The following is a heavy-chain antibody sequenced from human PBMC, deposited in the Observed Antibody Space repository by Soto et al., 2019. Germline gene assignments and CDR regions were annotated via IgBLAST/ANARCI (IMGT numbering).Heavy chain of an antibody. D-gene: IGHD2-15*01. J-gene: IGHJ3*02. CDR2: ISGGGAGA. CDR1: GFTFSSYA. CDR3: AKKGLGSLKTYCSGSGCHYAFDI. V-gene: IGHV3-23*01. Sequence: EVQLLESGGGLVQPGGSLRLSCAASGFTFSSYAMSWVRQAPGKGLEWVSTISGGGAGAYYADSVKGHFTITRDNSKNTLYLQMNRLRAEDTAIYYCAKKGLGSLKTYCSGSGCHYAFDIWGQGTMVTVSS.